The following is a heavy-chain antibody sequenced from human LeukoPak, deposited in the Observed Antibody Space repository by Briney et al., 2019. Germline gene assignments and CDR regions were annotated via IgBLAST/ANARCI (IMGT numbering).Heavy chain of an antibody. CDR1: GGSISSSTYY. CDR3: ARRVPATGESDYLDY. Sequence: SETLSLTCSVSGGSISSSTYYWGWIRQPPGKGLEWIGSIYYSGSTYYNPSLKSRVTISVDTSKNQFSLKLSSVTAADTAVYYCARRVPATGESDYLDYWGQGALVTVSS. CDR2: IYYSGST. V-gene: IGHV4-39*01. J-gene: IGHJ4*02. D-gene: IGHD2-2*01.